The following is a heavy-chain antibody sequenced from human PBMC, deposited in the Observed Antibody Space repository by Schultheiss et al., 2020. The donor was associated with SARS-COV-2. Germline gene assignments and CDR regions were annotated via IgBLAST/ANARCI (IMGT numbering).Heavy chain of an antibody. Sequence: SETLSLTCTVSGGSISSSSYYWGWIRQPPGKGLEWIGSIYYSGSTYYNPSLKSRVTISVDTSKNQFSLKLSSVTAADTAVYYCARDFRSGYYHYGMDVWGQGTTVTVSS. CDR1: GGSISSSSYY. D-gene: IGHD3-3*01. J-gene: IGHJ6*02. V-gene: IGHV4-39*07. CDR2: IYYSGST. CDR3: ARDFRSGYYHYGMDV.